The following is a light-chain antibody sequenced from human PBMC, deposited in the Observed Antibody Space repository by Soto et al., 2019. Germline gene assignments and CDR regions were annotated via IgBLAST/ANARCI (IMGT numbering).Light chain of an antibody. Sequence: QSVLTQPASVSGSPGQSITISCTGTGSDVGGYNFVSWYQQYPGKAPKLMIYEVNKRPSGVSNRFSGSKSGHTASLTISGLQAEDEADYYCSSFTTTITRVFGGGTKVTVL. V-gene: IGLV2-14*01. CDR2: EVN. J-gene: IGLJ3*02. CDR1: GSDVGGYNF. CDR3: SSFTTTITRV.